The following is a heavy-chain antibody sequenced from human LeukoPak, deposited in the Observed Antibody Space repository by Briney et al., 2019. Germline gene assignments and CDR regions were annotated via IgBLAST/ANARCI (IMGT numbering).Heavy chain of an antibody. CDR2: IYYSGSP. J-gene: IGHJ4*02. Sequence: PSETLSLTCTVSGGSISSNYWSWVRQPPGKGLEWIVYIYYSGSPNYHPSLQTRPTIPVDTSNNQFSLKLSSVTAADTAVYYCARFAPGQWLVDYWGQGTLVTVSS. D-gene: IGHD6-19*01. V-gene: IGHV4-59*01. CDR3: ARFAPGQWLVDY. CDR1: GGSISSNY.